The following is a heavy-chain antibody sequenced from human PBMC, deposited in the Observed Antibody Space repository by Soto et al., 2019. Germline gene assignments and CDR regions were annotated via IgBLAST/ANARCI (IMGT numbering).Heavy chain of an antibody. CDR3: AVLYYDFWSGPPGYSP. D-gene: IGHD3-3*01. J-gene: IGHJ5*02. CDR1: GFTSSNAW. V-gene: IGHV3-15*01. Sequence: PGGSLRLSCAASGFTSSNAWMSWVRQAPGKGLEWVGRIKSKTDGGTTDYAAPVKGRFTISRDDSKNALYLQMNSLRAEDTAVYYCAVLYYDFWSGPPGYSPWGQGTLVTVSS. CDR2: IKSKTDGGTT.